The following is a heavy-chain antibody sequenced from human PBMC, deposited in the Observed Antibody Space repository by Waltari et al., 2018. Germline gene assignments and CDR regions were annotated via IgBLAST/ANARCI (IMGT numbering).Heavy chain of an antibody. V-gene: IGHV4-34*01. D-gene: IGHD6-19*01. CDR1: GGSFRGYY. CDR2: INHSGST. J-gene: IGHJ5*02. CDR3: ARGRADWFDP. Sequence: QVQLQQWGAGLLKPSETLSPTCAVYGGSFRGYYWSWIRQPPGKGLEWIGEINHSGSTNYNPSLKSRVTISVDTSKNQFSLKLSSVTAADTAVYYCARGRADWFDPWGQGTLVTVSS.